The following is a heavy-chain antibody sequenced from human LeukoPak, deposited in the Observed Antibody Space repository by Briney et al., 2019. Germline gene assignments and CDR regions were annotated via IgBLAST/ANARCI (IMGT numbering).Heavy chain of an antibody. CDR3: ARVESIAAPQGYYYYYMDV. D-gene: IGHD6-6*01. CDR2: IYTGGST. Sequence: PSETLSLTCTVSGGSISSGSYYWSWIRQPAGKGLEWIGRIYTGGSTNYNPSLKSRVTISVDTSKNQFSLKLSSVTAADTAVYYCARVESIAAPQGYYYYYMDVWGKGTTVTVSS. CDR1: GGSISSGSYY. V-gene: IGHV4-61*02. J-gene: IGHJ6*03.